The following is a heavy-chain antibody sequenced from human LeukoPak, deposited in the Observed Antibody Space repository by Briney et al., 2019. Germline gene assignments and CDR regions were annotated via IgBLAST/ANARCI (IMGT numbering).Heavy chain of an antibody. CDR2: IYSGGST. D-gene: IGHD2-2*01. CDR1: GFTVSSNY. J-gene: IGHJ5*02. CDR3: AQSSTSCCGPFDP. V-gene: IGHV3-53*01. Sequence: GGSLRLSCAASGFTVSSNYMSWVRQAPGKGLEWVSVIYSGGSTYYADSVKGRFTISRDNSKNTLYLQMNSLRAEDTAVYYCAQSSTSCCGPFDPWGQGTLVTASS.